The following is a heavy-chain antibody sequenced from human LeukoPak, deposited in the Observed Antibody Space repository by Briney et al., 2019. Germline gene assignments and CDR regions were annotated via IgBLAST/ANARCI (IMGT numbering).Heavy chain of an antibody. CDR3: ARGRRVSNWGMYYFDY. J-gene: IGHJ4*02. V-gene: IGHV4-34*01. D-gene: IGHD7-27*01. Sequence: ASETLSLTCAVYGGSFSGYYWSWIRQPPGKGPEWIGEINHSGSTNYNPSLKSRVTISVDTSKNQFSLKLSSVTAADTAVYYCARGRRVSNWGMYYFDYWGQGTLVTVSS. CDR1: GGSFSGYY. CDR2: INHSGST.